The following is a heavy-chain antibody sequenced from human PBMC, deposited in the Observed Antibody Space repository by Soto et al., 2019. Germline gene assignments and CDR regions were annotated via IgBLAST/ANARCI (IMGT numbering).Heavy chain of an antibody. V-gene: IGHV5-51*01. CDR2: IYPGDSDT. D-gene: IGHD2-2*01. Sequence: GESLKISCKGSGYSFTSYWIAWVRQMPGKGPAWMGIIYPGDSDTRYNPSFQGQVTISADKSISTAYLQWSSLKASDTAMYYCARHKTGYCGSTSCSFNWFDPWGQGTLVTVSS. J-gene: IGHJ5*02. CDR1: GYSFTSYW. CDR3: ARHKTGYCGSTSCSFNWFDP.